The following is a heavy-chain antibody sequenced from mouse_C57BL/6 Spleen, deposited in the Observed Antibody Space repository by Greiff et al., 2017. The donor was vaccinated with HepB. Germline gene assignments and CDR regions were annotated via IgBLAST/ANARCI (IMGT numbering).Heavy chain of an antibody. Sequence: VQLQQSGPELVKPGASVKISCKASGYSFTGYYMNWVKQSPEKSLEWIGEINPSTGGTTYNQKFKAKATLTVDKSSSTAYMQLKSLTSEDSAVYYCARAGDYQDYFDYWGQGTTLTVSS. D-gene: IGHD2-4*01. CDR2: INPSTGGT. CDR1: GYSFTGYY. J-gene: IGHJ2*01. V-gene: IGHV1-42*01. CDR3: ARAGDYQDYFDY.